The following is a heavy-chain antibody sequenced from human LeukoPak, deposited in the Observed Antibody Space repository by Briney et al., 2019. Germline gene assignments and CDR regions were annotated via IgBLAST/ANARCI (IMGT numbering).Heavy chain of an antibody. V-gene: IGHV1-69*13. J-gene: IGHJ6*02. CDR2: IIPIFGTA. D-gene: IGHD1-20*01. CDR1: GGTFSSYA. CDR3: ARSMAVYNWNPYDMDV. Sequence: GASVKVSCKASGGTFSSYAISWVRQAPGQGLEWMGGIIPIFGTANYAQKFQGRVTITADESTSTAYMELSSLRSEDTAVYYCARSMAVYNWNPYDMDVWGQGTTVTVSS.